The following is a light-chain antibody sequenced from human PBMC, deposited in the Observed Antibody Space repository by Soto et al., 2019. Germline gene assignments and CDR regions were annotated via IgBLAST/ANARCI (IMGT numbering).Light chain of an antibody. CDR2: DVT. CDR1: SSDVGGYNY. J-gene: IGLJ2*01. CDR3: YSYAGRYTFAI. V-gene: IGLV2-11*01. Sequence: QSALTQPRSVSGSPGQSVTISCTGTSSDVGGYNYVSWYQQHPGKAPKLMIYDVTKRPSGVPDRFSGSKSGNTASLTISGLQAEDEADYYCYSYAGRYTFAIFGGGTQLTVL.